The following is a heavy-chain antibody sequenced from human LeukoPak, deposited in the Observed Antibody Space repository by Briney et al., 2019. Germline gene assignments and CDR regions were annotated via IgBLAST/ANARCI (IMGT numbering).Heavy chain of an antibody. D-gene: IGHD5-12*01. CDR1: GFTFSNYA. Sequence: PGGSLRLSCAASGAASGFTFSNYAMTWVRQPPGKGLEWVSAISGSGGRTYYADSVKGRFTISRDNSKNTLYLQMNSLRVEDTAVYYCARDYRYAFDNWGQGILVTVSS. V-gene: IGHV3-23*01. CDR3: ARDYRYAFDN. CDR2: ISGSGGRT. J-gene: IGHJ4*02.